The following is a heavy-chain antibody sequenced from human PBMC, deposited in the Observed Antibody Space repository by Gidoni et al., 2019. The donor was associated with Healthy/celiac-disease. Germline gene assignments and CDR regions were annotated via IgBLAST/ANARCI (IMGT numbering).Heavy chain of an antibody. V-gene: IGHV5-51*03. Sequence: EVQLVQSGAEVKKPGASLKISCKGSGYSFTSYWIGWVRQMPGKGLEWMGIIYPGDSDTRYSPSFQGQVTISADKSISTAYLQWSSLKASDTAMYYCARRMVGYCSSTSCYAGGWFDPWGQGTLVTVSS. CDR2: IYPGDSDT. CDR3: ARRMVGYCSSTSCYAGGWFDP. D-gene: IGHD2-2*01. CDR1: GYSFTSYW. J-gene: IGHJ5*02.